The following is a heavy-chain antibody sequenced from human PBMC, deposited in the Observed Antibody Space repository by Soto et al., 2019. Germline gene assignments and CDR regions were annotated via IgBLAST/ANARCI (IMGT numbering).Heavy chain of an antibody. CDR2: IKQDGSEK. J-gene: IGHJ6*02. V-gene: IGHV3-7*04. CDR1: GVTFSSYW. CDR3: ARESLFRVPPRDYYYGMDV. Sequence: GGSLRLSCAASGVTFSSYWMSWVRQAPGKGLEWVANIKQDGSEKYYVDSVKGRFTISRDNAKNSLYLQMNSLRAEDTAVYYCARESLFRVPPRDYYYGMDVWGQGTTVTVSS.